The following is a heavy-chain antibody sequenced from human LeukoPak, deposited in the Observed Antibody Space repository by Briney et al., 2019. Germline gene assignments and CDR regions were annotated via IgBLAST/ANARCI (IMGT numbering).Heavy chain of an antibody. D-gene: IGHD3-10*01. CDR1: GDSITGSDHY. CDR2: VSHSGNT. CDR3: ARHLYYSASAFWYIDL. V-gene: IGHV4-39*01. J-gene: IGHJ2*01. Sequence: SETLSLPCTLSGDSITGSDHYWVWIRQSPGKGLEWIGSVSHSGNTYYKSSLKSRVTVSLDTSKNEFSLILTSVTAADTAEYYCARHLYYSASAFWYIDLWGRGTLVIVSP.